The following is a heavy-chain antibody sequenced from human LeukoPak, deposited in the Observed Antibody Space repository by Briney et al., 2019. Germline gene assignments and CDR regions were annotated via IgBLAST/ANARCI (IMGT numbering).Heavy chain of an antibody. Sequence: GGSLRLSCAASGFTFSSYGMHWVRQAPGKGLKWVAFIRYDGSDKYYGDSVKGRFTISRDNSMNTLYLQMNSLRAEDTAVYYCAKGAKLPSITMIRGVRVYSYMDVWGKGTTVTISS. V-gene: IGHV3-30*02. CDR3: AKGAKLPSITMIRGVRVYSYMDV. J-gene: IGHJ6*03. CDR2: IRYDGSDK. D-gene: IGHD3-10*01. CDR1: GFTFSSYG.